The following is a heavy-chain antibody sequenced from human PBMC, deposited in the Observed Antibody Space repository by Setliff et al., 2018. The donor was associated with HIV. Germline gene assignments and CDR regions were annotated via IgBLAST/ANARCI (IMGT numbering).Heavy chain of an antibody. V-gene: IGHV3-13*01. CDR3: ARDNNFGVVARGAFDI. CDR1: GFTFSSYD. Sequence: VGSLRLSCAASGFTFSSYDMHWVRQATGKGLEWVSAIGTAGDTYYPGSVKGRFTISRENAKNSLYLQMNSLRAEDTAVYYCARDNNFGVVARGAFDIWGQGTMVTVSS. J-gene: IGHJ3*02. D-gene: IGHD3-3*01. CDR2: IGTAGDT.